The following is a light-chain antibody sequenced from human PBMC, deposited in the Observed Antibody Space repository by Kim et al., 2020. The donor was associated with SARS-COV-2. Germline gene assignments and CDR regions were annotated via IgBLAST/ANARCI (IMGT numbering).Light chain of an antibody. V-gene: IGKV1-39*01. Sequence: DIQMTQSPSSLSASVGDRVTITCRASQSISSYLNWYQQKPGKAPKLLIYAASSLQSGVPSRFSGSGSGTDFTLTISSLQPEDFATYYCQQSYSTLALTFGGGTKVYIK. J-gene: IGKJ4*01. CDR2: AAS. CDR1: QSISSY. CDR3: QQSYSTLALT.